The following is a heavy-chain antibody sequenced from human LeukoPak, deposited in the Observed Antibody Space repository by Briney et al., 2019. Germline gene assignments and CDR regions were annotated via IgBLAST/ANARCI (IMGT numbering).Heavy chain of an antibody. CDR3: ARRGGDY. Sequence: PSETLSLTCTISGGSISSSSYYWGWIRQPPGKGLEWIGSIYYSGSTYYNPSLKSRVTISVDTSKNQFSLKLSSVTAADTAVYYCARRGGDYWGQGTLVTVSS. J-gene: IGHJ4*02. CDR2: IYYSGST. CDR1: GGSISSSSYY. D-gene: IGHD1-26*01. V-gene: IGHV4-39*01.